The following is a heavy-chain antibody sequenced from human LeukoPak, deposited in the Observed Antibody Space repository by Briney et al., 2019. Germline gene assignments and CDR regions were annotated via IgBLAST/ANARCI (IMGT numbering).Heavy chain of an antibody. CDR3: ARGESPLYSSSWYGVY. CDR1: GYTFTSYG. CDR2: ISAYNGNT. D-gene: IGHD6-13*01. V-gene: IGHV1-18*01. Sequence: ASVKVSCKASGYTFTSYGISWVRQAPGQGLEWMGWISAYNGNTNYAQKLQGRVTMTTDTSTSTAYMELRSLRSDDTAVYYCARGESPLYSSSWYGVYWGQGTLVTVSS. J-gene: IGHJ4*02.